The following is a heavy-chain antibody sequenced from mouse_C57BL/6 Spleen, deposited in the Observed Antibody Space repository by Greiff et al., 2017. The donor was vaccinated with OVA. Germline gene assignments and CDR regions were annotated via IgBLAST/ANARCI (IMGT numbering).Heavy chain of an antibody. CDR1: GYTFTSYW. J-gene: IGHJ2*01. CDR2: IDPNSGGT. V-gene: IGHV1-72*01. Sequence: QVQLQQSGAELVKPGASVKLSCKASGYTFTSYWMHWVKQRPGRGLEWIGRIDPNSGGTTYNEKFKSKATLTVDKPSSTDYMQLRSLTSEDSAVYYCARGGQLRLNFDYWGQGTTLTVSS. CDR3: ARGGQLRLNFDY. D-gene: IGHD3-2*02.